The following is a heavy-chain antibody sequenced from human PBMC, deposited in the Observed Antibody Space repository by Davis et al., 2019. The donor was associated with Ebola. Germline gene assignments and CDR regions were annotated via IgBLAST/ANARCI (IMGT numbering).Heavy chain of an antibody. V-gene: IGHV3-48*04. J-gene: IGHJ6*02. CDR1: GFTFSSYA. CDR2: INTGGGSF. CDR3: ARDRPLDFFFGDYYGMDV. Sequence: GESLKISCAASGFTFSSYAMSWVRQAPGKGLEWVSYINTGGGSFFYGDSVKGRFTISRDYAKTSLYRQMNSLRAEDTAVYYCARDRPLDFFFGDYYGMDVWGQGTTVTVSS. D-gene: IGHD3-16*01.